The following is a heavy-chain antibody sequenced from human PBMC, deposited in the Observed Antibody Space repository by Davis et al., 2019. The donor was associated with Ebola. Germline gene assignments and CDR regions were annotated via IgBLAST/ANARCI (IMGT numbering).Heavy chain of an antibody. Sequence: PSETLSLTCTVSGGSVSSGSYYWSWIRQPPGKGLEWIGYIYYSGSTNYNPSLKSRVTISVDTSKSQFSLKLSSVTAADTAVYYCARVGVIFGVLRTAYFDYWGQGTLVTVSS. V-gene: IGHV4-61*01. CDR2: IYYSGST. CDR3: ARVGVIFGVLRTAYFDY. J-gene: IGHJ4*02. CDR1: GGSVSSGSYY. D-gene: IGHD3-3*01.